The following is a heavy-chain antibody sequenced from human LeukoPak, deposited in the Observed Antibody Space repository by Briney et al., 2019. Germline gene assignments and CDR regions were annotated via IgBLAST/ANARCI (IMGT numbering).Heavy chain of an antibody. CDR2: IKQDGSEK. CDR3: ARGKYYYASGSDPLFDY. Sequence: GGPLRLSCAASGFTFSSYWMTWVRQAPGKGLEWVANIKQDGSEKSYVDSVKGRFTISRDNVKKSLYLQMNSLRAEDTAVYFCARGKYYYASGSDPLFDYWGQGTLVTVSS. J-gene: IGHJ4*02. D-gene: IGHD3-10*01. V-gene: IGHV3-7*03. CDR1: GFTFSSYW.